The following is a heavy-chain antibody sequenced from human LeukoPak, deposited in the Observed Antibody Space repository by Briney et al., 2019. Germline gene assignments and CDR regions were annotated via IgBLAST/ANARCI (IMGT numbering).Heavy chain of an antibody. CDR3: ARVVNIAAAGTDWFDP. D-gene: IGHD6-13*01. J-gene: IGHJ5*02. CDR2: INPSGGST. V-gene: IGHV1-46*01. CDR1: GYTFTSYY. Sequence: ASVKGSCKASGYTFTSYYMHWVRQAPGQGLEWMGIINPSGGSTSYAQKFQGRVTMTRDTSTSTVYMELSSLRSEDTAVYYCARVVNIAAAGTDWFDPWGQGTLVTVSS.